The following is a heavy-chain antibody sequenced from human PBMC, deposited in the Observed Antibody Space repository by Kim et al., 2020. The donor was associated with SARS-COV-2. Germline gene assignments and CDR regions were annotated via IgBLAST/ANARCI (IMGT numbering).Heavy chain of an antibody. Sequence: GGSLRLSCTASGFTFSSYAMHWVRQAPGKGLEWVSVIAYDESNKYYADSVKGRFTVSRDNSRNTMFLEMNSLRAEDTAVYYCARPLLTGWQHLFHYYPIDVWGQGTTVTVSS. CDR2: IAYDESNK. CDR1: GFTFSSYA. J-gene: IGHJ6*02. D-gene: IGHD6-19*01. CDR3: ARPLLTGWQHLFHYYPIDV. V-gene: IGHV3-30*03.